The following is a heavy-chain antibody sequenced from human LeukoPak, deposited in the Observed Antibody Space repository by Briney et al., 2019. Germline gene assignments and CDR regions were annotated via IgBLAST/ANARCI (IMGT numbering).Heavy chain of an antibody. Sequence: PGGSLRLSCAASGFTFSTYWMHWVRHVPGKGLVWVSRINADGSSTTYADSVKGRFTISRDNAKNILYLQMNSLRAEDTAVYYCARGHCSTTSCSYHWGQGTLVTVSS. J-gene: IGHJ5*02. CDR3: ARGHCSTTSCSYH. V-gene: IGHV3-74*01. CDR2: INADGSST. CDR1: GFTFSTYW. D-gene: IGHD2-2*01.